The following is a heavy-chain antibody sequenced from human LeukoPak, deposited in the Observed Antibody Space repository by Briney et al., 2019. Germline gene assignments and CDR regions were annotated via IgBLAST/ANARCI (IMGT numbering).Heavy chain of an antibody. D-gene: IGHD3-22*01. CDR3: AIEFSSGYFNWFDP. V-gene: IGHV1-69*13. J-gene: IGHJ5*02. Sequence: GASVKVSCKASGGTSSSYAISWVRQAPGQGLEWMGGIIPIFGTANYAQKSQGRVTITADESTSTAYMELSSLRSEDTAVYYCAIEFSSGYFNWFDPWGQGTLVTVSS. CDR1: GGTSSSYA. CDR2: IIPIFGTA.